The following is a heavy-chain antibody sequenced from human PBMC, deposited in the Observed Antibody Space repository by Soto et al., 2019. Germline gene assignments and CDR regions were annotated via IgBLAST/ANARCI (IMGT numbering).Heavy chain of an antibody. Sequence: GGSLRLSCAASEFTFTSYSMNWVRQAPGQGLEWVSYITSKSTTIKYADSVKGRFTVSRDNAKNSLYLQLNSLRDEDTAVYYCARXMGACSDSSCYPGPYDSWGQGTLVTVSS. V-gene: IGHV3-48*02. D-gene: IGHD3-16*01. CDR3: ARXMGACSDSSCYPGPYDS. CDR1: EFTFTSYS. J-gene: IGHJ5*02. CDR2: ITSKSTTI.